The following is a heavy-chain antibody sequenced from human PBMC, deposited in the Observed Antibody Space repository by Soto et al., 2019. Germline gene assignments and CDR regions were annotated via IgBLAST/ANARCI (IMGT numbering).Heavy chain of an antibody. Sequence: EVQLVESGGGLVQPGGSLRLSCAASGFTFSSYWMSWVRQAPGKGLEWVANIKQDGSEKYYVDSVKGRFTISRDNAKNSLYLQMNRLRAEDTGVYYCARDQIVLRSDYYYMGVWGKGTTGTVSS. V-gene: IGHV3-7*01. CDR3: ARDQIVLRSDYYYMGV. CDR2: IKQDGSEK. J-gene: IGHJ6*03. CDR1: GFTFSSYW. D-gene: IGHD2-8*01.